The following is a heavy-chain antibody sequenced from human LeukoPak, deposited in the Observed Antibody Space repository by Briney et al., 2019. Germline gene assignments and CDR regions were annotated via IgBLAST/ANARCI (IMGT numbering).Heavy chain of an antibody. D-gene: IGHD3-16*01. V-gene: IGHV1-69*13. CDR2: IIPIFGTA. J-gene: IGHJ3*02. Sequence: VAPVKVSCKASGGTFSSYAISWVRQAPGQGLEWMGGIIPIFGTANYAQKFQGRVTITADESTSTAYMELSSPRSEDTAVYYCATPGGGALDAFDIWGQGTMVTVSS. CDR3: ATPGGGALDAFDI. CDR1: GGTFSSYA.